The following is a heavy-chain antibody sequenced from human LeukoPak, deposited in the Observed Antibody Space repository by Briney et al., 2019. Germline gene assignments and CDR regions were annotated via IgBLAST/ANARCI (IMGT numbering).Heavy chain of an antibody. CDR2: ISSSGSTI. Sequence: GGSLRLSCAASGFTFSDYYMSWIRQAPGKGLGWVSYISSSGSTIYYADSVEGRFTISRDNAKNSLYLQMNSLRAEDTAVYYCARGPPRYCSSTSCFWNFDYWGQGTLVTVSS. D-gene: IGHD2-2*01. CDR1: GFTFSDYY. J-gene: IGHJ4*02. V-gene: IGHV3-11*04. CDR3: ARGPPRYCSSTSCFWNFDY.